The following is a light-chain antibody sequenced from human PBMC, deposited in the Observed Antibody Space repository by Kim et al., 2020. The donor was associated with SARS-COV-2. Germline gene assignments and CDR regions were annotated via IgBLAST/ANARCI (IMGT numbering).Light chain of an antibody. J-gene: IGKJ4*01. CDR3: QQSYTNLVT. Sequence: ASVGDRVTITCRASQSITSYLNWYQQKPGKAPELLIYAASTLQSGVPSRFSGSGSGTDFTLTISRLQPEDFATYYCQQSYTNLVTFGGGTKVDIK. CDR2: AAS. CDR1: QSITSY. V-gene: IGKV1-39*01.